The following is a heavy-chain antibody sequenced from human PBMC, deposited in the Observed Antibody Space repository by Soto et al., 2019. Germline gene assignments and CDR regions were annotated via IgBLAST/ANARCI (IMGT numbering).Heavy chain of an antibody. Sequence: ASVKVSCKVSGYTLTELSIHWVRQAPGKGLEWMGGFDPEDGETIYAQKFQGRVTMTEDTSTDTAYMELSSLRSEDTAVYYCATDLNAGSDAFDIWGQGTMVTVSS. J-gene: IGHJ3*02. V-gene: IGHV1-24*01. CDR2: FDPEDGET. CDR3: ATDLNAGSDAFDI. CDR1: GYTLTELS. D-gene: IGHD3-10*01.